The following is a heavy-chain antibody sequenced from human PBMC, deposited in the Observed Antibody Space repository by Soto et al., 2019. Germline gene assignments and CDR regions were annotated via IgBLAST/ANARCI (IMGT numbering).Heavy chain of an antibody. D-gene: IGHD2-8*01. CDR1: GGTFSIYA. CDR2: IIPIFGTA. V-gene: IGHV1-69*06. Sequence: SVKVSCKASGGTFSIYAISCVLQAPGQGLEWMGGIIPIFGTANYAQKFQGRVTITADKSTSTAYMELSSLRSEDTAVYYCARDLMGYYYGMDVWGQGTTVTVSS. CDR3: ARDLMGYYYGMDV. J-gene: IGHJ6*02.